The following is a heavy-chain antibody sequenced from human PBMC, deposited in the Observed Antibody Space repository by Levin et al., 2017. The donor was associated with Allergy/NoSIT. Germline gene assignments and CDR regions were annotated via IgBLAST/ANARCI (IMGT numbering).Heavy chain of an antibody. J-gene: IGHJ4*02. CDR3: VRDGSGYSPDY. D-gene: IGHD3-22*01. CDR2: IYQSGST. V-gene: IGHV4-30-2*01. CDR1: GGSIRRGGYS. Sequence: SQTLSLPCAVSGGSIRRGGYSWSWIRQPPGKGLEWIGYIYQSGSTYYNPSLKSRVTMSVDRSKNQFSLNLTSVTAADTAMYYCVRDGSGYSPDYWGQGTLVTVSS.